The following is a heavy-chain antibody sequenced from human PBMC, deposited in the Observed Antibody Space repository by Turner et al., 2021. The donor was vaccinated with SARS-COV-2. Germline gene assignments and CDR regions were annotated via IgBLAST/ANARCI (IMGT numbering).Heavy chain of an antibody. CDR2: ISGSGGSK. J-gene: IGHJ4*02. D-gene: IGHD3-22*01. V-gene: IGHV3-23*01. CDR1: GFTFSSYA. CDR3: AKADRVMIVVVITLFDY. Sequence: EVQLFESGGGLVQPGGSLRLSCASSGFTFSSYAMSWVRQAPGKGLGWVSAISGSGGSKYYADSVKGRFTISRDNSKNTLYLQMNSLRAEDTAVYYCAKADRVMIVVVITLFDYWGQGTLVTVSS.